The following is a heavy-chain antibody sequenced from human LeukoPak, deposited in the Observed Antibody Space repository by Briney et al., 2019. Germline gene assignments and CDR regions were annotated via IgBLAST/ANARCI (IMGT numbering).Heavy chain of an antibody. D-gene: IGHD3-3*01. V-gene: IGHV4-4*07. CDR1: GGSISTYY. J-gene: IGHJ6*03. CDR2: IYTSGST. Sequence: NPSETLSLTCTVSGGSISTYYWSWIPQPAGKGLEWIGRIYTSGSTTYNPSLKSRVTMSVDTSKNQFSLKLTSVTAADTAVYYCARDSAPWSGHYMDVWGKGTTVTVSS. CDR3: ARDSAPWSGHYMDV.